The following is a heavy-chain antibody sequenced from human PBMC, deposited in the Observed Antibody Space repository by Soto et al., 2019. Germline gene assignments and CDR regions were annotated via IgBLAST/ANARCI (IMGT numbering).Heavy chain of an antibody. CDR1: GYTFTSYA. D-gene: IGHD2-21*02. J-gene: IGHJ6*02. V-gene: IGHV1-3*01. CDR3: ARGLGRDSTYYYYYDGMDV. CDR2: INAGNGNT. Sequence: QVQLVQSGAEVKKPGASVKVSCKASGYTFTSYAMHWVRQAPGQRLEWMGWINAGNGNTKYSQKFQGRVTITRDTSASTAYMELSSLRSEDTAVYYCARGLGRDSTYYYYYDGMDVWGQGTTVTVSS.